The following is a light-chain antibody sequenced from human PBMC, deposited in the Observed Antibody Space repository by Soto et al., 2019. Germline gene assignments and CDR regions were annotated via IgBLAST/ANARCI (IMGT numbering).Light chain of an antibody. Sequence: QSVLTQPPSVSWAPGQRVTISCTGSSSNIGAGYDVHWYQQLPGTAPKLLIYGNSNRPSGVPDRFSGSKSGTSASLAITGLQAEDEADYYCQSYDSSLSGWVFGGGTQLTVL. J-gene: IGLJ3*02. CDR3: QSYDSSLSGWV. CDR2: GNS. CDR1: SSNIGAGYD. V-gene: IGLV1-40*01.